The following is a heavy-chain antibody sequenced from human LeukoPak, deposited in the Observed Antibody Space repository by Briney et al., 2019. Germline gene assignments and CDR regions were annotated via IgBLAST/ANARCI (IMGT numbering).Heavy chain of an antibody. Sequence: GGSLRLSCAASEFTFSNYDMHWVRQAPGKGLEWVAVIRYDGSNRYYADSVRGRFTISRDNSKNTLYLQMNSLRAEDTAVYYCAKDESGWLDYWGQGTLVTVSS. V-gene: IGHV3-30*02. CDR2: IRYDGSNR. J-gene: IGHJ4*02. CDR1: EFTFSNYD. CDR3: AKDESGWLDY. D-gene: IGHD6-19*01.